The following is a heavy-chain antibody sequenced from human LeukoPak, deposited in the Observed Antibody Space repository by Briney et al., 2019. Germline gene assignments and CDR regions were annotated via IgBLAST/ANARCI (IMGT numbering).Heavy chain of an antibody. D-gene: IGHD3-10*01. J-gene: IGHJ4*02. CDR1: GYTFTSYY. V-gene: IGHV1-46*01. Sequence: ASVKVSCKASGYTFTSYYMHWVRQAPGQGLEWMGIINPSGGSTSYGQKFQGRVNMTRDTYTGTVYMELSSLGSEDTAVYYCARDGSGSPYDYWGQGTLVTVSS. CDR3: ARDGSGSPYDY. CDR2: INPSGGST.